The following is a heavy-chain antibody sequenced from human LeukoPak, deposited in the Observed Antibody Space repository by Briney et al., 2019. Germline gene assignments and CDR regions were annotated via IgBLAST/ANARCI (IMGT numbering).Heavy chain of an antibody. CDR3: ARDGIAAAHRPQIDAFDI. Sequence: GRSLRLSCAASGFTFSSYAMHWVRQAPGKGLEWVAVISYDGSNKYYADSVKARFTISRDNSKNTLYLQMNSLRAEDTAVYYCARDGIAAAHRPQIDAFDIWGQGTMVTVSS. CDR2: ISYDGSNK. CDR1: GFTFSSYA. D-gene: IGHD6-13*01. V-gene: IGHV3-30-3*01. J-gene: IGHJ3*02.